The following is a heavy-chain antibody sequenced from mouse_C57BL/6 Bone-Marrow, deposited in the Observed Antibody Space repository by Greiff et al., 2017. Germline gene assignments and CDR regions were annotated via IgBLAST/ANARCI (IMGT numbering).Heavy chain of an antibody. J-gene: IGHJ4*01. CDR1: GFNIQDDY. Sequence: EVKLMESGAELVRPGASVKLSCTASGFNIQDDYMHWVKQRPEQGLEWIGWIDPENGDPEYASQFQGKDTITADTSSNTAYLQRSSLTSEDTAVYYCTSTVVAPGAMDYGGQGTSVTVSS. D-gene: IGHD1-1*01. CDR3: TSTVVAPGAMDY. CDR2: IDPENGDP. V-gene: IGHV14-4*01.